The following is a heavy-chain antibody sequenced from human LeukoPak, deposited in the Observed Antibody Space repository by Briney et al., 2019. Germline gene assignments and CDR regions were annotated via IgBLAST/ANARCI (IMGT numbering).Heavy chain of an antibody. V-gene: IGHV3-33*08. CDR2: IWYDGSNA. J-gene: IGHJ4*02. CDR1: GFTFSSYW. Sequence: PGGSLRLSCAVSGFTFSSYWMHWVRQAPGKGLEWVAIIWYDGSNAYYADSVKGRFTISRDNPKNTLYLQMNSLRAEDTAVYYCARDRGEDYFDYWGQGTLVTVSS. CDR3: ARDRGEDYFDY.